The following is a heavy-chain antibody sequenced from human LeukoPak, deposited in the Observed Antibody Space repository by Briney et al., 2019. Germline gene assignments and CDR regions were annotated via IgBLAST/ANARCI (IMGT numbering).Heavy chain of an antibody. CDR1: GGSFSGYY. Sequence: SETLSLTCAVYGGSFSGYYWSWIRQPPGKGLEWIGEINHSGSTNYNPSLKSRVTMSIDTSKNQFSLKLSSVTAADTAIYYCARDAKYYYGSRTYFFFEYWGQGTLLSVSS. D-gene: IGHD3-10*01. J-gene: IGHJ4*02. CDR2: INHSGST. CDR3: ARDAKYYYGSRTYFFFEY. V-gene: IGHV4-34*01.